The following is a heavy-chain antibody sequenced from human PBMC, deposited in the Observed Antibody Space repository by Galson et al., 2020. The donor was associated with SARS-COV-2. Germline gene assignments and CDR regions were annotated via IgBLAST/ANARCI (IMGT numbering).Heavy chain of an antibody. J-gene: IGHJ4*02. D-gene: IGHD2-21*01. CDR1: GYTFISFY. V-gene: IGHV1-46*04. CDR3: AREWGDINSSVFDY. Sequence: VSVKVSCKASGYTFISFYIHWVRQAPGQGLEWMGVINPSGDITSYAQKLRGRVTVTRDMSTQTVYMELSSLTSEDTAVYYCAREWGDINSSVFDYWGQGSLVVVSS. CDR2: INPSGDIT.